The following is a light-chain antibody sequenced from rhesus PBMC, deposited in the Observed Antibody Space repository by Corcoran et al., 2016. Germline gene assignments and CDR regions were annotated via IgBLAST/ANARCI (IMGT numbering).Light chain of an antibody. CDR2: GAS. V-gene: IGKV3-53*01. Sequence: QVILTQSPATLSLSPGERATLSCRASQSVGSSLAWYQQKPGQAPRLLIHGASSRATDTPDRFSGSGSGTEFTLTISSLEPEDFAVYYCQKYNTSPRTFGQGTKVEIK. CDR3: QKYNTSPRT. CDR1: QSVGSS. J-gene: IGKJ1*01.